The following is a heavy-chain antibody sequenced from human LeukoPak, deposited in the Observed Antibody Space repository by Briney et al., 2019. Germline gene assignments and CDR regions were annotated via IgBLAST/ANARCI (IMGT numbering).Heavy chain of an antibody. D-gene: IGHD4-17*01. Sequence: GRSLRLSCAASGFTFSSYGMHWVRQAPGKGLEWVAVIWYDGSNKYYADSVKGRFTISRDNSKNTLYLQMNSLRAEDTAVYYCARDHDYGDTNFDYWGQGTLVTVSS. CDR2: IWYDGSNK. V-gene: IGHV3-33*01. CDR3: ARDHDYGDTNFDY. J-gene: IGHJ4*02. CDR1: GFTFSSYG.